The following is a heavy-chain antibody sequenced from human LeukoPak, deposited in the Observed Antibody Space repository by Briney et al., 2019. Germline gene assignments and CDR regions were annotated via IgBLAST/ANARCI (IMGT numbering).Heavy chain of an antibody. V-gene: IGHV4-4*07. CDR3: AKSNGYGLVDS. Sequence: SETLSLTCTVTGGSLSSYYWNWIRHPAGAGLEWIGRIYTSGSTNYNPSLRRRVTISLDTSRNKFSLKLNSVTAADTAGYYCAKSNGYGLVDSWGQGTMVTVSS. J-gene: IGHJ3*01. CDR2: IYTSGST. D-gene: IGHD3-10*01. CDR1: GGSLSSYY.